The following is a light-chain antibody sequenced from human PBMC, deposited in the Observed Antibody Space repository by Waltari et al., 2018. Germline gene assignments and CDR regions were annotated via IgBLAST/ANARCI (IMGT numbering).Light chain of an antibody. Sequence: QSVLTQAPSVSAAPGQPVTIPCSGTTPNIGNHYVTWYQQLPGAAPKIVIYEDNRRPSGIPDRFSGSKSGASATLGITGLQTGDEADYYCGSWDSSLGIGVLGGGTRLTVL. CDR3: GSWDSSLGIGV. J-gene: IGLJ3*02. CDR1: TPNIGNHY. V-gene: IGLV1-51*01. CDR2: EDN.